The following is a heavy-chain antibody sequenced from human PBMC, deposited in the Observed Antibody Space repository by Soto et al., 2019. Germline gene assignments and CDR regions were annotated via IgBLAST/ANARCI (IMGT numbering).Heavy chain of an antibody. Sequence: QVQLQESGPGLVKPSGTLSLTCAVSGGSISSSNWWSWVRQPPGKGLEWIGEIYHSGSTNYNPPLKSRVTISVAKSKNQFSLKLNSVTAADTAVYYCASNMEVAGTFGHWGQGTLVTVSS. CDR2: IYHSGST. J-gene: IGHJ1*01. D-gene: IGHD6-19*01. V-gene: IGHV4-4*02. CDR3: ASNMEVAGTFGH. CDR1: GGSISSSNW.